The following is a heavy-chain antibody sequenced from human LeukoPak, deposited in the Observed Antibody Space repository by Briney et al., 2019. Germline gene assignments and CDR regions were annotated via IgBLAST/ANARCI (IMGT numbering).Heavy chain of an antibody. CDR1: GYSFTSYW. D-gene: IGHD3-22*01. CDR2: IYPGDSDT. J-gene: IGHJ5*02. V-gene: IGHV5-51*01. Sequence: GESLKISCKGSGYSFTSYWIGWVRQMPGKGLERMGIIYPGDSDTRYSPSFQGQVTISADKSISTAYLQWSSLKASDTATYYCARHSPAVGYYDSSGYYSWLDPWGQGTLVTVSS. CDR3: ARHSPAVGYYDSSGYYSWLDP.